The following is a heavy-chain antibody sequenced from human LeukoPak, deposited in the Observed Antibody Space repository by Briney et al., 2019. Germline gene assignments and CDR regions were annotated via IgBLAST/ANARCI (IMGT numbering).Heavy chain of an antibody. Sequence: TSETLSLTCTVSGGSISSSSYYWGWIRQPPGKGLEWIGSIYYSGSTYYNPSLKSRVTIAVDTSKNQFSLKLNSVTAADTAVYYCARESYYDSSGYSHDAFDIWGQGTMVTVSS. J-gene: IGHJ3*02. D-gene: IGHD3-22*01. CDR2: IYYSGST. CDR1: GGSISSSSYY. V-gene: IGHV4-39*07. CDR3: ARESYYDSSGYSHDAFDI.